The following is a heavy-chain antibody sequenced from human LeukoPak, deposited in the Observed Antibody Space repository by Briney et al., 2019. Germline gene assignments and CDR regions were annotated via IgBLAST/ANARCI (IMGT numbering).Heavy chain of an antibody. V-gene: IGHV1-8*01. Sequence: ASVKVSCKASGYTFTSYDINWVRQATGQGLEWMGWMNPNSGNTGYAQKFQGRVTMTRNTSISTAYMELSSLRSADTAMYYCAISAYCSSNSCWGNYYYYYMDVWGKGTTVTVSS. D-gene: IGHD2-2*01. CDR2: MNPNSGNT. CDR1: GYTFTSYD. J-gene: IGHJ6*03. CDR3: AISAYCSSNSCWGNYYYYYMDV.